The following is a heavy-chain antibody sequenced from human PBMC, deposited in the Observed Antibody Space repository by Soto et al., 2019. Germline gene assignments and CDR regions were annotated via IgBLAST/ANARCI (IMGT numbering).Heavy chain of an antibody. D-gene: IGHD2-21*01. CDR1: GFFFSTYI. Sequence: GGSLRLSCAASGFFFSTYIMHWVRQAPGKGLEYVSAISSDGGTTYYADSVKGRFTISRDNSKNTLYLQMGSLRAEDMAVYYCARGIPFDYWGQGTLVTVSS. CDR3: ARGIPFDY. J-gene: IGHJ4*02. V-gene: IGHV3-64*02. CDR2: ISSDGGTT.